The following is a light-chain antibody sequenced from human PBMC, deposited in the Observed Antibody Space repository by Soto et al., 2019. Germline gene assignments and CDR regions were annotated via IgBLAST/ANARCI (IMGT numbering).Light chain of an antibody. CDR3: SSYTGSDSWV. J-gene: IGLJ3*02. Sequence: QSALTQPASVSGSPGQSITISCTGTTSDVGGFNYVSWHQQHPGKAPKIMIYEVSNRPSGVSNRFSGSKSGNTASLTISGLQAEDEADYYCSSYTGSDSWVFGGGTKLTVL. CDR1: TSDVGGFNY. CDR2: EVS. V-gene: IGLV2-14*01.